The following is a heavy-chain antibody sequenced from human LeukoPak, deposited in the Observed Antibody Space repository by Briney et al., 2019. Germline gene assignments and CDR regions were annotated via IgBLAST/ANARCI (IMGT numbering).Heavy chain of an antibody. Sequence: GGSLRLSCAASGFTFSSHAMHWVRQAPGKGLEWVSYISTSSTTMYYADSVKGRFTISRDNAKNSLYLQMNSLRAEDTAVYYCAKDLRRLVVVPAAIGYWGQGTLVTVSS. CDR3: AKDLRRLVVVPAAIGY. D-gene: IGHD2-2*01. CDR1: GFTFSSHA. CDR2: ISTSSTTM. V-gene: IGHV3-48*04. J-gene: IGHJ4*02.